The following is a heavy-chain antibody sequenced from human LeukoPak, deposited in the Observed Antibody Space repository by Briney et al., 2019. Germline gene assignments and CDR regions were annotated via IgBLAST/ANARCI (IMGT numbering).Heavy chain of an antibody. CDR3: ARGGIVVAAGGAFDI. V-gene: IGHV1-69*05. D-gene: IGHD3-22*01. J-gene: IGHJ3*02. CDR2: IIPIFGTA. CDR1: GGTFSSYA. Sequence: PWASVKVSCKASGGTFSSYAISWVRQARGQGLEWMGGIIPIFGTANYAQKFQGRVTITTDESTGTAYMELSSLRSEDTAVYYCARGGIVVAAGGAFDIWGQGTMVTVSS.